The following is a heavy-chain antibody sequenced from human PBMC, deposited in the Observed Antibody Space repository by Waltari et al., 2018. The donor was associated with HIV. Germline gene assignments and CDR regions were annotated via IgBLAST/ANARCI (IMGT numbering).Heavy chain of an antibody. CDR1: GGSISSYY. D-gene: IGHD2-2*01. CDR3: ARLYCSSTSCYPYWYFDL. Sequence: QVQLQESGPGLVKPSETLSLTCTVSGGSISSYYWSWIRQPPGKGLEWIGYIYYSGSTNYNPSLKSRVTISVDTSKNQWSLKLSSVTAADKAVYYCARLYCSSTSCYPYWYFDLWGRGTLVTVSS. J-gene: IGHJ2*01. V-gene: IGHV4-59*01. CDR2: IYYSGST.